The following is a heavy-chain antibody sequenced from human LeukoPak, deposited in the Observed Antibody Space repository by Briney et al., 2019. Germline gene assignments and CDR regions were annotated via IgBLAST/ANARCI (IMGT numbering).Heavy chain of an antibody. J-gene: IGHJ4*02. D-gene: IGHD3-16*02. V-gene: IGHV3-21*01. CDR3: ASHYDYVWGSYRYGYYFDY. CDR1: GFTFSNAW. CDR2: ISSSSSYI. Sequence: TGGSLRLSCAASGFTFSNAWMSWVRQAPGKGLEWVSSISSSSSYIYYADSVKGRFTISRDNTKNSLYLQMNSLRAEDTAVYYCASHYDYVWGSYRYGYYFDYWGQGTLVTVSS.